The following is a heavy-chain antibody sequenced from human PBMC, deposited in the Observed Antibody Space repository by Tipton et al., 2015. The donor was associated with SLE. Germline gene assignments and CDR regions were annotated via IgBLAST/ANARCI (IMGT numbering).Heavy chain of an antibody. V-gene: IGHV3-23*01. Sequence: SGFTFSSYGMHWVRQAPGKGLEWVSGIRGSGATTYYADSVKGRFTISRDNSKNTLYLRMGSLRAEDTAVYYCARDLLLTTGEYFDYWGQGTLVTVSS. D-gene: IGHD7-27*01. CDR3: ARDLLLTTGEYFDY. CDR1: GFTFSSYG. CDR2: IRGSGATT. J-gene: IGHJ4*02.